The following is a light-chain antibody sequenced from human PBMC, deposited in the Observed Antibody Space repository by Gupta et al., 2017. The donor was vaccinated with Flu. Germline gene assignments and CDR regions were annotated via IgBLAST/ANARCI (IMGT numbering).Light chain of an antibody. Sequence: ERATLPCRASQGVSTSYLAWYQQKPGQAPRLLIYGTFNRATGVPDRFIGGGSGTDFTLTISRLEPEDFAVYSCQQYGSSPYTFGQGTKLEIK. J-gene: IGKJ2*01. V-gene: IGKV3-20*01. CDR2: GTF. CDR1: QGVSTSY. CDR3: QQYGSSPYT.